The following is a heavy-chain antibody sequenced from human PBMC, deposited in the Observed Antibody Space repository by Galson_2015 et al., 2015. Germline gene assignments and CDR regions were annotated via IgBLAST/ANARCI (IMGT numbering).Heavy chain of an antibody. V-gene: IGHV3-53*01. CDR1: GFTFSSNY. J-gene: IGHJ4*02. Sequence: SLRLSCAASGFTFSSNYMSWVRQAPGKGLEWVSVIYSGGSTYYADSVKGRFTISRDNSKNTLYLQMNSLRAEDTAVYYCARDANKWEMDYWGQGTLVTVSS. CDR2: IYSGGST. D-gene: IGHD1-26*01. CDR3: ARDANKWEMDY.